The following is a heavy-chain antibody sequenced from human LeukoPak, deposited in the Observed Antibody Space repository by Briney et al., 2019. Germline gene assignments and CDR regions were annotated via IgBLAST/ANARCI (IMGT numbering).Heavy chain of an antibody. CDR1: GFTFSSYE. V-gene: IGHV3-48*03. CDR3: ARGPPYGSGKFGPFDY. J-gene: IGHJ4*02. Sequence: RTGGSLRLSCAASGFTFSSYEMNWVRQAPGKGLEWVSYISSSGSTIYYADSVKGRFTISRDNAKNSLYLQMNSLRAEDTAVYYCARGPPYGSGKFGPFDYWGQGSLVTVSS. D-gene: IGHD3-10*01. CDR2: ISSSGSTI.